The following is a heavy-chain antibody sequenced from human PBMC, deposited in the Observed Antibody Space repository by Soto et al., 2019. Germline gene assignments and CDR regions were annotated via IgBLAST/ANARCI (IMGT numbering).Heavy chain of an antibody. J-gene: IGHJ6*02. Sequence: EPLSFPCGSSFSLPVGSPSTCFCTGIRQRPGKALEWIEEINHSGSPNYSPSLRGRVTISLDTSKKQFSLNLSSVTAADTAVYFCARARFSQWSQDYYGLDVWGQGTTVTVSS. CDR2: INHSGSP. D-gene: IGHD3-3*01. CDR3: ARARFSQWSQDYYGLDV. V-gene: IGHV4-34*01. CDR1: VGSPSTCF.